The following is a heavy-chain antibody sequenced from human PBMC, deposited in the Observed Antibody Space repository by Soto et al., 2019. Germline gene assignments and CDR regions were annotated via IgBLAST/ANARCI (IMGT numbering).Heavy chain of an antibody. V-gene: IGHV2-5*02. CDR3: AYSGVVAGEDWFDP. D-gene: IGHD6-19*01. Sequence: QITLKESGPTLVKPTQTLTLACTFSGFSLSTRGVGVGWIRQPPGKALEWLALIYWDDDKRYSPSLKSRLTITKDTPKNQVVLTMTTMDTVGTATYYCAYSGVVAGEDWFDPWGQGTLVTVSS. CDR1: GFSLSTRGVG. CDR2: IYWDDDK. J-gene: IGHJ5*02.